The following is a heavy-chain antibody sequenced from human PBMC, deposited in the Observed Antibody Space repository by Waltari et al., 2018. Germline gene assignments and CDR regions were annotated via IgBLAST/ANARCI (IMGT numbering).Heavy chain of an antibody. CDR1: GGSISSSSYY. D-gene: IGHD5-12*01. CDR2: IYYSGST. V-gene: IGHV4-39*01. Sequence: QLHLQESGPGLVKPSETLSLTCTVSGGSISSSSYYWGWIRHPPGKGLEWIGTIYYSGSTYYNPSLKSRVTISVDTSKNQFSLKLRSVTAADTALYYCARHLGSPRYVYYFDYWGQGSLVTVSS. CDR3: ARHLGSPRYVYYFDY. J-gene: IGHJ4*02.